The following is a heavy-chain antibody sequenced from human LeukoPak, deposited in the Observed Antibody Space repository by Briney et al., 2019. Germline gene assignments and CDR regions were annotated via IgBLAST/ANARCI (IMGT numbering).Heavy chain of an antibody. J-gene: IGHJ3*02. D-gene: IGHD3-10*01. CDR1: GGTFSIYT. V-gene: IGHV1-69*02. Sequence: ASVTVSFKASGGTFSIYTISWVRQAPGQGLEWMGRIIPILGIANYAQKFQGRVTITADKSTSTAYMELSSLRSEDTAVYYCARSYGVGAFDIWGQGTMVTVSS. CDR3: ARSYGVGAFDI. CDR2: IIPILGIA.